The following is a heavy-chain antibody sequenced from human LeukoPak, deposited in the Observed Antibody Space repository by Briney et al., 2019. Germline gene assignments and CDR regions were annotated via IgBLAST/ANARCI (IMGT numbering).Heavy chain of an antibody. V-gene: IGHV4-31*03. D-gene: IGHD6-6*01. Sequence: PSQTLSLTCTVSGGSISSGGYYWSWIRQHPGKGQEWIGYIYYSGSTYYNPSLKSRVTISVDTSKNQFSLKLSSVTAADTAVYYCARVTYSSSSSPLDYWGQGTLVTVSS. CDR1: GGSISSGGYY. CDR3: ARVTYSSSSSPLDY. CDR2: IYYSGST. J-gene: IGHJ4*02.